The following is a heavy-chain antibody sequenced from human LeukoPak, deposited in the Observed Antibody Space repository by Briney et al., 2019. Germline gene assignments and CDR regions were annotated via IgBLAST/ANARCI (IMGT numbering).Heavy chain of an antibody. V-gene: IGHV1-69*06. J-gene: IGHJ1*01. CDR1: GGTFSSYA. D-gene: IGHD3-22*01. CDR3: ARGLADYYDSSGYPGYFQH. Sequence: ASVKVSCKASGGTFSSYAISWVRQAPGQGLEWMGGIIPIFGTANYAQKFQGRVTITADKSTSTAYMELSSLRSEDTAVYYCARGLADYYDSSGYPGYFQHWGQGTLVTVSS. CDR2: IIPIFGTA.